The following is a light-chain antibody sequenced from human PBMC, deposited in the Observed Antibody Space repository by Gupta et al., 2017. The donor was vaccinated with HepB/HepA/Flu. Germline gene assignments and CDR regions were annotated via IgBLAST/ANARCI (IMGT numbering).Light chain of an antibody. J-gene: IGLJ1*01. V-gene: IGLV2-8*01. Sequence: SAPTLPPSAYGSPGQSVTITCTGTSSALGAYNLVSWYQPHPGKAPTLIIYDVFQRPSEVPDRFSVSKSGNTASLTVSGLQAEEEADYYCFAYAGNDNWVFGGGTKFTVL. CDR2: DVF. CDR1: SSALGAYNL. CDR3: FAYAGNDNWV.